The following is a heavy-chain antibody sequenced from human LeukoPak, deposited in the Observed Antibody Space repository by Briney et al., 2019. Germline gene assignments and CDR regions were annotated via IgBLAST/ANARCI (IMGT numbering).Heavy chain of an antibody. CDR3: AREGGIYCSGGSYYIDY. Sequence: GASVKVSCKASGYTFTGYYMHWVRQAPGQGLEWMGWINPNSGGTNYAQKFQGRVTMTRDTSISTAYMELSRLRSDDTAVYYCAREGGIYCSGGSYYIDYWGQGTWSPSPQ. J-gene: IGHJ4*02. V-gene: IGHV1-2*02. CDR2: INPNSGGT. D-gene: IGHD2-15*01. CDR1: GYTFTGYY.